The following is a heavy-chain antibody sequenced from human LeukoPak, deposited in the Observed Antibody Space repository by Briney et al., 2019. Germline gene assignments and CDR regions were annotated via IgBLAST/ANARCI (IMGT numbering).Heavy chain of an antibody. CDR3: ARGLDTAMVTSPYDY. J-gene: IGHJ4*02. Sequence: ASVKVSCKVSGYTLTELSMHWVRQAPGKGLEWMGGFDPEDGETIYAQKFQGRVTMTRDTSTSTVYMELSSQRSEDTAVYYCARGLDTAMVTSPYDYWGQGTLVTVSS. CDR2: FDPEDGET. D-gene: IGHD5-18*01. V-gene: IGHV1-24*01. CDR1: GYTLTELS.